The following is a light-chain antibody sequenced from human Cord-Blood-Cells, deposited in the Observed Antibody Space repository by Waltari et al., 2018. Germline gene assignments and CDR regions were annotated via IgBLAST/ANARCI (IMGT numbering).Light chain of an antibody. V-gene: IGKV3-15*01. CDR1: QSFSSK. Sequence: DIVLTQSPATLSVSPGEIATRPCRASQSFSSKLAWYQHKPGQAPRLLIYGPSTRATGIPARFSGSGSGTEFTLTISSLQSEDFAVYYCQQYNNWPPYTFGQGTKLEIK. CDR2: GPS. J-gene: IGKJ2*01. CDR3: QQYNNWPPYT.